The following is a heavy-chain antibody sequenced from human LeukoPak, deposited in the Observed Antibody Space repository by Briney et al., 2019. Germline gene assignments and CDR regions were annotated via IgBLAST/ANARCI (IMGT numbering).Heavy chain of an antibody. D-gene: IGHD5-12*01. J-gene: IGHJ4*02. CDR1: GFTFSSYS. CDR2: ISSSSSYI. V-gene: IGHV3-21*01. CDR3: AREWSHLNWEYSGYDFPLDH. Sequence: GGSLRLSCAASGFTFSSYSMNWVRQAPGKGLEWVSSISSSSSYIYYADSVKGRFTISRDNAKNSLYLQMNSLRAEDTAVYYCAREWSHLNWEYSGYDFPLDHWGQGTLVTVSS.